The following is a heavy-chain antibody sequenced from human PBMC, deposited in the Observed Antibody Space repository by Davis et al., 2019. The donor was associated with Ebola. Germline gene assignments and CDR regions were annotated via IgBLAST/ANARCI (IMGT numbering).Heavy chain of an antibody. CDR1: GYRFTSYW. CDR3: ARQGLLFGLDY. D-gene: IGHD2/OR15-2a*01. CDR2: IYPDDSDT. Sequence: GESLKISCKGSGYRFTSYWIGWVRQMPGRGLQWMGIIYPDDSDTTYSPSFQGQITISADRSISTAYLQWSSLKASDTAMYYCARQGLLFGLDYWGQGTLVTVSS. V-gene: IGHV5-51*01. J-gene: IGHJ4*02.